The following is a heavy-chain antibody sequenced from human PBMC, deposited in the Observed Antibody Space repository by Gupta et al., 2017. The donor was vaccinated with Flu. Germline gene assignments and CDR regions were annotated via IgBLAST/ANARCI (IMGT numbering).Heavy chain of an antibody. Sequence: GVGWMGWINPNSGGTNYAQKFQGRVTMTRDTSISTAYMELSRLRSDDTAVYYCARWGGYCSGGSCYGVDMDVWGQGTTVTVSS. CDR3: ARWGGYCSGGSCYGVDMDV. CDR2: INPNSGGT. D-gene: IGHD2-15*01. J-gene: IGHJ6*02. V-gene: IGHV1-2*02.